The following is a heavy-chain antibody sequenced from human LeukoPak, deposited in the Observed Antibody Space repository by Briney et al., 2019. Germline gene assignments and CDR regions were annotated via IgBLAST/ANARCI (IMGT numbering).Heavy chain of an antibody. J-gene: IGHJ4*02. CDR1: GFTLSSYA. CDR2: ISGSGGST. CDR3: AKMAWGYCSSPSCYGLDY. V-gene: IGHV3-23*01. D-gene: IGHD2-2*01. Sequence: PGGSLRLSCAASGFTLSSYAMSGVRQAPGKGLEGVSAISGSGGSTYYADSVKGRFTISRDSAKNTVYLQMNSLRAEDTAVYYCAKMAWGYCSSPSCYGLDYWGQGTLVTVSS.